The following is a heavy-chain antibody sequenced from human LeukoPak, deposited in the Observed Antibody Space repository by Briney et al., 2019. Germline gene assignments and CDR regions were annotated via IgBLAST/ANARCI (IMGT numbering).Heavy chain of an antibody. Sequence: GGSLRLSCVGSGFTFSSYTMNWVRQAPGKGLEWVSSISPSGVSTWHADSVRGRFTLSRDDAKNSVHLQMDSLRAEDTAVYYCARDFLGESAAGGYWGQGTLVTVSS. V-gene: IGHV3-21*01. D-gene: IGHD6-25*01. J-gene: IGHJ4*02. CDR1: GFTFSSYT. CDR3: ARDFLGESAAGGY. CDR2: ISPSGVST.